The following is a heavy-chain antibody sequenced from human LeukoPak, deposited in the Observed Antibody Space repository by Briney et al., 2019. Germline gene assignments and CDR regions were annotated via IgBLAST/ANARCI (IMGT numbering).Heavy chain of an antibody. CDR2: ISGSGDRT. Sequence: GGSLRLSCAGSGFTFSNYEITWVRQAPGKELECVADISGSGDRTYYADSVKGRFTIFRDNAKNVMYLQMNSLRVEDTGVYYCAREGNYYMDVWGKGTTVT. V-gene: IGHV3-48*03. CDR3: AREGNYYMDV. J-gene: IGHJ6*03. CDR1: GFTFSNYE.